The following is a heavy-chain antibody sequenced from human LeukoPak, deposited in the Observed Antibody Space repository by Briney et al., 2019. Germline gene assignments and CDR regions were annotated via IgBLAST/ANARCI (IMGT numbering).Heavy chain of an antibody. Sequence: GRSLRLSCAASGFTFSSYGMHWVRQAPGKGLEWVAVIWYDGSNKYYADSVKGRFTISRDNSKNTLYPQMNSLRAEDTAVYYCARDKAAGGGDYFDYWGQGTLVTVSS. V-gene: IGHV3-33*01. CDR1: GFTFSSYG. D-gene: IGHD6-13*01. CDR3: ARDKAAGGGDYFDY. J-gene: IGHJ4*02. CDR2: IWYDGSNK.